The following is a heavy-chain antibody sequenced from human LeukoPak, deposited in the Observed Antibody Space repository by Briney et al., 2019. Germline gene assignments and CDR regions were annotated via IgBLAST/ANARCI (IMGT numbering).Heavy chain of an antibody. J-gene: IGHJ4*02. V-gene: IGHV4-59*01. D-gene: IGHD2-21*02. CDR3: ARGVTQ. CDR2: IYYTGST. CDR1: GGSIDDYY. Sequence: SETLSLTCTVSGGSIDDYYWSWIRQPPGKGLEWIGYIYYTGSTSYNPSLQSRLTISIDTSRTQFSLRLTSVTAADTAVYFCARGVTQWGQGTLVTVSS.